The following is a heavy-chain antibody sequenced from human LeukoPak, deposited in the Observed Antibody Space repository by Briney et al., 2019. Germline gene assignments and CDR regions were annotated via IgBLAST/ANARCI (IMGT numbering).Heavy chain of an antibody. CDR1: GGTFSSYA. J-gene: IGHJ6*02. CDR2: IIPILGIA. D-gene: IGHD2-15*01. V-gene: IGHV1-69*04. Sequence: ASVKVSCKASGGTFSSYAISWVRQAPGQGLEWMGRIIPILGIANYAQKFQGRVTITADKSTSTAYMELSSLRSEDTAVYYCASSLTPFDYYYYGMDVWGQGTTVTVSS. CDR3: ASSLTPFDYYYYGMDV.